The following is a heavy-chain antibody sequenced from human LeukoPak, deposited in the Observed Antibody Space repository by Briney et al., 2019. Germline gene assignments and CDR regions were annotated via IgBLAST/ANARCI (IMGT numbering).Heavy chain of an antibody. V-gene: IGHV3-33*01. D-gene: IGHD3-10*01. CDR3: ARASGPFDY. Sequence: TGGSLRLSCAASGFTFSTYGMHWVRQASGKGLEWVAVIWNDGSNKYYADSVKGRFTISRDNSKNTLYLQMNSLRAEDTAVYSCARASGPFDYWGQGTLVTVSS. J-gene: IGHJ4*02. CDR1: GFTFSTYG. CDR2: IWNDGSNK.